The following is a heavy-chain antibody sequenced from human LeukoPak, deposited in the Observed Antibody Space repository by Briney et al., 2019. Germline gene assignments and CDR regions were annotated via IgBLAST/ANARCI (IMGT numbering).Heavy chain of an antibody. D-gene: IGHD3-10*01. Sequence: GGSLRLSCAASGFTFSSYGMHWVRQAPGKGLEWVAFIRNDGSNKYYADSVKGRFTISRDNSKNTLYLQMNSLRAEDTAVYYCAKDYSKTSYYGSGTYYRPNWFDPWGQGTLVIASS. CDR3: AKDYSKTSYYGSGTYYRPNWFDP. CDR2: IRNDGSNK. V-gene: IGHV3-30*02. CDR1: GFTFSSYG. J-gene: IGHJ5*02.